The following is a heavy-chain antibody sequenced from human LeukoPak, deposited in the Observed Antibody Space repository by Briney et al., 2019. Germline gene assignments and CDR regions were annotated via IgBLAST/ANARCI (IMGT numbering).Heavy chain of an antibody. CDR1: GFTFSSYE. CDR3: ARLFNNYDYVWGSYLNDAFDI. V-gene: IGHV3-30*04. Sequence: GGSLRLSCAASGFTFSSYEMNWVRQAPGKGLEWVAVISYDGSNKYYADSVKGRFTISRDNSKNTLYLQMNSLRAEDTAVYYCARLFNNYDYVWGSYLNDAFDIWGQGTMVTVSS. J-gene: IGHJ3*02. D-gene: IGHD3-16*02. CDR2: ISYDGSNK.